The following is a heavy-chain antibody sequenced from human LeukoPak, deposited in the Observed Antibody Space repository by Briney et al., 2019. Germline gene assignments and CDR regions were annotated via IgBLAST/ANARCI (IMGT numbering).Heavy chain of an antibody. CDR3: AKGLKWLSFSDAFDI. D-gene: IGHD3-22*01. J-gene: IGHJ3*02. V-gene: IGHV3-9*01. Sequence: PGRSLRLSCAASGFTFDDYAMHWVRQAPGKGLEWVSGISWNSGSIGYADSVKGRFTISRDNAKNSLYLQMDSLRAEDTALYYCAKGLKWLSFSDAFDIWGQGTMVTVSS. CDR1: GFTFDDYA. CDR2: ISWNSGSI.